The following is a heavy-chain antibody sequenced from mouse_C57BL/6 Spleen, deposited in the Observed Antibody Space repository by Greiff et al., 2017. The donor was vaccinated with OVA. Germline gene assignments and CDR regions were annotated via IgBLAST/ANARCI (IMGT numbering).Heavy chain of an antibody. CDR3: ARDTPYYYGSSYWYFDV. D-gene: IGHD1-1*01. Sequence: EVKVEESEGGLVQPGSSMKLSCTASGFTFSDYYMAWVRQVPEKGLEWVANINYDGSSTYYLDSLKSRFIISRDNAKKILYLQMSSLKSEDTATYYCARDTPYYYGSSYWYFDVWGTGTTVTVSS. CDR1: GFTFSDYY. CDR2: INYDGSST. V-gene: IGHV5-16*01. J-gene: IGHJ1*03.